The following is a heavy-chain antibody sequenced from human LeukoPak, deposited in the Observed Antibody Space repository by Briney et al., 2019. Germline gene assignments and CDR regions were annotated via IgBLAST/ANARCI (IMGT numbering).Heavy chain of an antibody. D-gene: IGHD3-16*01. Sequence: SETLSLTCTVSGGSISSYYWSWFRQPPGKRLEWIGYIYYSGITNYNPSLNSRVTISVDTSKNQFSLKLSSVTAADTAVYYCATGRGRYDWFDPWGQGSLVTVSS. CDR3: ATGRGRYDWFDP. J-gene: IGHJ5*02. CDR1: GGSISSYY. V-gene: IGHV4-59*01. CDR2: IYYSGIT.